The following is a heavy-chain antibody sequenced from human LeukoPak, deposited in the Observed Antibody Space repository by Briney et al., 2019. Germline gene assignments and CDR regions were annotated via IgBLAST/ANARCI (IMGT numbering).Heavy chain of an antibody. CDR2: ISYDGSNK. J-gene: IGHJ3*02. CDR1: GFTFSSYG. V-gene: IGHV3-30*18. CDR3: ANDYRHAFDI. Sequence: GGSLRLSCAASGFTFSSYGMHWVRQAPGKGLEWVAVISYDGSNKYYADSVKGRFTISRDNSKNTLYLQMNSLRAEDTAVYYCANDYRHAFDIWGQGTMVTVSS.